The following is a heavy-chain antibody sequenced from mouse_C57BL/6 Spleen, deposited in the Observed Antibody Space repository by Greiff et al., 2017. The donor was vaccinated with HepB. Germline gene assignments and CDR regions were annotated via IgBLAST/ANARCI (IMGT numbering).Heavy chain of an antibody. CDR2: IDPSDSYT. Sequence: VQLQQPGAELVMPGASVKLSCKASGYTFTSYWMHWVKQRPGQGLEWIGEIDPSDSYTNYNQKFKGKSTLTVDKSSSTAYMQLSSLTSEASAVYYCARSRTAQARGFDYWGQGTTLTVSS. D-gene: IGHD3-2*02. CDR1: GYTFTSYW. J-gene: IGHJ2*01. V-gene: IGHV1-69*01. CDR3: ARSRTAQARGFDY.